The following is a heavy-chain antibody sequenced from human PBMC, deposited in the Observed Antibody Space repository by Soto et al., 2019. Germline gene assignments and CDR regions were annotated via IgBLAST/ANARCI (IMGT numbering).Heavy chain of an antibody. D-gene: IGHD3-10*01. J-gene: IGHJ4*02. V-gene: IGHV1-3*01. CDR3: ARDGDVYGSGSYYPVY. CDR1: GYTFTSYA. CDR2: INAGNGNT. Sequence: QVQLVQSGAEVKKPGASVKVSCKASGYTFTSYAMHWVRQAPGQRLEWMGWINAGNGNTKYSQKFQGRVTITRDTSASAAYMELSSLRSEDTAVYYCARDGDVYGSGSYYPVYWGQGTLVTVSS.